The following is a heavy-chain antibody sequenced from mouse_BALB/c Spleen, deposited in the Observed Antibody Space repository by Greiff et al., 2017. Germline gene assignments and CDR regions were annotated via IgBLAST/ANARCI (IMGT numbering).Heavy chain of an antibody. CDR2: ISYSGST. CDR3: ARALYGNFV. J-gene: IGHJ4*01. CDR1: GYSITSDYA. V-gene: IGHV3-2*02. D-gene: IGHD2-1*01. Sequence: EVKLVESGPGLVKPSQSLSLTCTVTGYSITSDYAWNWIRQFPGNKLEWMGYISYSGSTSYNPSLKSRISITRDTSKNQFFLQLNSVTTEDTATYYCARALYGNFVWGQGTSVTVSS.